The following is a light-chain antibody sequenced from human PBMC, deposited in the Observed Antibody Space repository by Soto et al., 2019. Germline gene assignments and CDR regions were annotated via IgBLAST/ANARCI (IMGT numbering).Light chain of an antibody. J-gene: IGKJ1*01. CDR1: HSVSRTY. CDR3: QQYNDWPRT. V-gene: IGKV3D-15*01. CDR2: GAS. Sequence: EIVLTQSPGTLSLSPGERATLSCRASHSVSRTYLAWYQQKPGQAPRLLIFGASDRATGIPARFSGSGSGTEFTLTISSLQSEDFGVYYCQQYNDWPRTFGQGTKVDI.